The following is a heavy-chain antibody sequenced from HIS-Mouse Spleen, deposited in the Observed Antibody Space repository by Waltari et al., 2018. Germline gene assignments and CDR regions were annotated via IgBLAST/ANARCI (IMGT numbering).Heavy chain of an antibody. J-gene: IGHJ2*01. CDR2: IYYSGST. Sequence: QLHLQESGPGLVKPSETLSLTCTVPGGSLSSSRYYRGWIRQPPGKGLEWIGSIYYSGSTYYNPSLKSRVTISVDTSKNQFSLKLSSVTAADTAVYYCAREIPYSSSWYDWYFDLWGRGTLVTVSS. V-gene: IGHV4-39*07. D-gene: IGHD6-13*01. CDR1: GGSLSSSRYY. CDR3: AREIPYSSSWYDWYFDL.